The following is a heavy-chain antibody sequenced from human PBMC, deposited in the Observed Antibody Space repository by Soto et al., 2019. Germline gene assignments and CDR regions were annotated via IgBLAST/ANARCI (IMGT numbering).Heavy chain of an antibody. CDR3: AHGVGSYYYYGMDV. V-gene: IGHV3-9*01. CDR1: GFTFDDYA. D-gene: IGHD1-26*01. CDR2: ISWNSGSI. Sequence: EVQLVESGGGLVQPGRSLRLSCAASGFTFDDYAMHWVRQAPGKGLEWVSGISWNSGSIGYADSVKGRFTISRDNAKNSLYLQMNSLRAEDPALYYCAHGVGSYYYYGMDVWGQGTTVTVSS. J-gene: IGHJ6*02.